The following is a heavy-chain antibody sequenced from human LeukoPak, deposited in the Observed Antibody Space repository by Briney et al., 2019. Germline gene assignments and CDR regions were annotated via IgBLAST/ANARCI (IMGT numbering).Heavy chain of an antibody. CDR2: MYYSGST. J-gene: IGHJ4*02. D-gene: IGHD4-23*01. CDR1: GASISSYY. V-gene: IGHV4-59*08. Sequence: SETLSLTCTVSGASISSYYWSWIRQPPGKGLEWIAFMYYSGSTNYNPSLKSRVTISVDTSKNQFSLKLRSVTAAHTAVYYCARRSISGNSWDYFDYWGQGTLVTVSS. CDR3: ARRSISGNSWDYFDY.